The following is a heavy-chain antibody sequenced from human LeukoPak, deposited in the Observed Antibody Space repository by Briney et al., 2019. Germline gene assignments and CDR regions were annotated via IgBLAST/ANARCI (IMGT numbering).Heavy chain of an antibody. CDR1: GFTFSSYG. CDR3: AKEVATLGLGFDY. CDR2: ISYDGSNK. J-gene: IGHJ4*02. V-gene: IGHV3-30*18. Sequence: GGSLRLSCAASGFTFSSYGMHWVRQAPGKGLEWVAVISYDGSNKYYADSVKGRFTISRDNSKNTLYLQMNSPRAEDTAVYYCAKEVATLGLGFDYWGQGTLVTVSS. D-gene: IGHD5-12*01.